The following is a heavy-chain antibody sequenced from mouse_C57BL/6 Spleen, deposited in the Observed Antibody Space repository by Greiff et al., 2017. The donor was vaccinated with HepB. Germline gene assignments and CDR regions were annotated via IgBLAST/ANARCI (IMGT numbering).Heavy chain of an antibody. V-gene: IGHV5-16*01. CDR2: INYDGSST. Sequence: LQQSEGGLVQPGSSMKLSCTASGFTFSDYYMAWVRQVPEKGLEWVANINYDGSSTYYLDSLKSRFIISRDNAKNILYLQMSSLKSEDTATYYCARGEGTTVVGHWYFDVWGTGTTVTVSS. J-gene: IGHJ1*03. CDR1: GFTFSDYY. CDR3: ARGEGTTVVGHWYFDV. D-gene: IGHD1-1*01.